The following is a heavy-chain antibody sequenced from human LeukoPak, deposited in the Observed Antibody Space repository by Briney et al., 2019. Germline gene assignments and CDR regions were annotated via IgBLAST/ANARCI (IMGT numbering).Heavy chain of an antibody. CDR3: AKWGKYCSSTSCYTYFDY. D-gene: IGHD2-2*02. V-gene: IGHV3-23*01. CDR1: GFTFSSYA. CDR2: ISGSGGST. J-gene: IGHJ4*02. Sequence: GGSLRLSCAASGFTFSSYAMSWVRQAPGKGLEWVSAISGSGGSTYYADSVKGRFIISRDNSKNTLYLQMNSLRAEDTAVYYCAKWGKYCSSTSCYTYFDYWGQGTLVTVSS.